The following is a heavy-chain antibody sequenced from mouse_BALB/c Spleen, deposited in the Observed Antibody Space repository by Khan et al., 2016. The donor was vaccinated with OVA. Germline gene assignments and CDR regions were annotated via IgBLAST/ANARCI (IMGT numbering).Heavy chain of an antibody. V-gene: IGHV3-8*02. J-gene: IGHJ3*01. D-gene: IGHD2-14*01. CDR2: IIYTDNT. CDR1: GDSITSGY. CDR3: ERSTYRYAFVY. Sequence: EVKLLESGPSLVKPSQTLSLTCSVTGDSITSGYWNWIRKFPGNKIEYMGYIIYTDNTYYNPSLKSRISITQHTSKNQYYLQLSSVTDENTATNYYERSTYRYAFVYWGEGTLVTVSA.